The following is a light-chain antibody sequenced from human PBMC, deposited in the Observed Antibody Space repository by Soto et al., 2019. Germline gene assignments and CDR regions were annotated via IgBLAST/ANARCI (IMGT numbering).Light chain of an antibody. CDR1: QSVISN. J-gene: IGKJ4*01. CDR2: GAS. V-gene: IGKV3-20*01. CDR3: QQDGSSPLT. Sequence: EIVMTQSPATMSVSPGERATLFCRASQSVISNLAWYQQKPGQAPRLLIYGASSRATGIPDRFSGSGSGTDFTLTISRLEPEDFAVYYCQQDGSSPLTFGRGTKVDIK.